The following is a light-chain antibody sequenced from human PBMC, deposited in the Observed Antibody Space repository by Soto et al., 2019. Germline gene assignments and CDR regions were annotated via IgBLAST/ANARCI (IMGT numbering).Light chain of an antibody. Sequence: MMMTQSPATLSVSPGERATLSCRASQSVSSYLAWYQQKPGQAPRLLIYDAYNRATGIPARFSGSGSGTDFTLTIRSLEPEDFAVYYCQQRSNWPKTFGQGTRLEI. CDR2: DAY. J-gene: IGKJ5*01. CDR1: QSVSSY. V-gene: IGKV3-11*01. CDR3: QQRSNWPKT.